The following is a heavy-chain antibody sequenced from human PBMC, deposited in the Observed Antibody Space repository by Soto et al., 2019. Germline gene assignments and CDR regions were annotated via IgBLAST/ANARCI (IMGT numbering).Heavy chain of an antibody. CDR1: GYTFTSYG. V-gene: IGHV1-18*01. D-gene: IGHD2-15*01. Sequence: QVQLVQSGAEVKKPGASVKVSCKASGYTFTSYGISWVRQAPGQGLEWMGWISAYNGNTNYPQKLQGRVTMTTDTSTSTAYMELRSLRSDDTAVYYCARDCSGGSCYAVDYYYYGMDVWGQGTTVTVSS. CDR2: ISAYNGNT. CDR3: ARDCSGGSCYAVDYYYYGMDV. J-gene: IGHJ6*02.